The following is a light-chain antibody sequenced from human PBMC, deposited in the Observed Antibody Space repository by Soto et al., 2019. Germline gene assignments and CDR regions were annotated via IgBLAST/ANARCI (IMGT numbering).Light chain of an antibody. V-gene: IGKV3-15*01. J-gene: IGKJ1*01. Sequence: TQSPATLSLSPGERATLSCRASHYVYSNVAWFQQRPGQAPRLLIYRASTRATGTPARFSGSGSGTEFTLTITSLQSEDFALYYCQQYHNLWTFGQGTKVDIK. CDR2: RAS. CDR1: HYVYSN. CDR3: QQYHNLWT.